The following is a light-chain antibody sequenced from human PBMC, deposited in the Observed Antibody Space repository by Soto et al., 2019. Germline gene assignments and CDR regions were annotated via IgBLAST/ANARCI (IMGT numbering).Light chain of an antibody. J-gene: IGLJ2*01. Sequence: SVLTQPPSASGTPGQRVSISCSGSSSNIGSNSVYWYQQLPGTAPKLLIYRNDQRPSGVPDRFSGSKSGSSASLAISGLRSEDEAGYYCATWDDSLSGVVFGGGTQLTVL. V-gene: IGLV1-47*01. CDR3: ATWDDSLSGVV. CDR2: RND. CDR1: SSNIGSNS.